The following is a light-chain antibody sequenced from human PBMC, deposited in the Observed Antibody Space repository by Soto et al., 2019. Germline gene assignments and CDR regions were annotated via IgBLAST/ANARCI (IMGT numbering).Light chain of an antibody. CDR2: EGS. CDR3: CSYAGSSSYV. J-gene: IGLJ1*01. V-gene: IGLV2-23*01. CDR1: SSDVGSYNL. Sequence: QSALTQPASVSGSPGQSITISCTGTSSDVGSYNLVSWYQQHPGKAPKLMFYEGSKRPSGVSNRFSGSKSGNTASLTISGLKAEDEADYYCCSYAGSSSYVFGTGTKLTVL.